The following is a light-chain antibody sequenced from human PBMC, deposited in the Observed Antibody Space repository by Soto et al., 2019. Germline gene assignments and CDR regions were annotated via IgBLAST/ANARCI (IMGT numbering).Light chain of an antibody. CDR3: FSFTTTCTHV. CDR1: SSDIGAYDY. CDR2: EVN. J-gene: IGLJ1*01. V-gene: IGLV2-14*01. Sequence: QSALTQPASLSGSPGQSITISCTGTSSDIGAYDYVSWFQQHPGKAPKLMISEVNNRPSGVSNRFSGSKSGNTAYLTISGLQVEDEAEYFGFSFTTTCTHVFETGTKVTVL.